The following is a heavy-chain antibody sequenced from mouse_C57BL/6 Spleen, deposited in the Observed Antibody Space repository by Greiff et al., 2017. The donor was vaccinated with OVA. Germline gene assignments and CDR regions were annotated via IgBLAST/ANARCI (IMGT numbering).Heavy chain of an antibody. Sequence: VQLKESGPGLVKPSQSLSLTCSVTGYSITSGYYWNWIRQFPGNKLEWMGYISYDGSNNYNPSLKNRISITRDTSKNQFFLKLNSVTTEDTATYYCARDGNWAYFDYWGQGTTLTVSS. D-gene: IGHD4-1*01. CDR1: GYSITSGYY. CDR3: ARDGNWAYFDY. V-gene: IGHV3-6*01. CDR2: ISYDGSN. J-gene: IGHJ2*01.